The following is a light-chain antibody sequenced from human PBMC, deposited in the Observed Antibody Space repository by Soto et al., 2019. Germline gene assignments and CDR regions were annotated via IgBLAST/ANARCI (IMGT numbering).Light chain of an antibody. CDR1: SSDVGGYNL. J-gene: IGLJ1*01. CDR3: LSYTTSSTYV. V-gene: IGLV2-14*01. Sequence: QSALTQPASVSGSPGQSIIISCSGTSSDVGGYNLVSWYQQHPGKAPKLLIYEVTNRPSGVSNRFSGSKSGNTASLTISGLQAEDEADYYCLSYTTSSTYVFGTGTKVTVL. CDR2: EVT.